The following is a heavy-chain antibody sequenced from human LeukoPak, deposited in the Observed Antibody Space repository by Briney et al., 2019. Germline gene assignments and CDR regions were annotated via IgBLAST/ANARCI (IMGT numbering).Heavy chain of an antibody. Sequence: GPSVKVSCKASGYTFTTCDINWVRQATGQRLEWMGWMNPNSVNTGYPQKLQRRGTMTRTTAISTAYMELSSLRSEDTAVYYCARAPFTYCSSTSCYTPDTGWFAPWGQGTLVTVSS. CDR2: MNPNSVNT. CDR1: GYTFTTCD. J-gene: IGHJ5*02. CDR3: ARAPFTYCSSTSCYTPDTGWFAP. V-gene: IGHV1-8*01. D-gene: IGHD2-2*02.